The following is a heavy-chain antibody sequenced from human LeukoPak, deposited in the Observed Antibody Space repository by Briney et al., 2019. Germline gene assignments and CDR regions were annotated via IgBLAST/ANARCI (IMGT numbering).Heavy chain of an antibody. D-gene: IGHD3-9*01. J-gene: IGHJ4*02. Sequence: SVKVSCKASGGTFSSYAISWVRQAPGQGLEWMGGIIPIFGTANYAQKFQGRVTITADESTSTAYMELSSLRSEDTAVYYCARDLYYDILTGSFDYWGQGTLVTVSS. CDR1: GGTFSSYA. CDR3: ARDLYYDILTGSFDY. V-gene: IGHV1-69*13. CDR2: IIPIFGTA.